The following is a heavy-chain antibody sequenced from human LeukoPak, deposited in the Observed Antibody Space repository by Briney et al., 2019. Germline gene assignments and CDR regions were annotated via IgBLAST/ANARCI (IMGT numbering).Heavy chain of an antibody. D-gene: IGHD3-10*01. CDR1: GYTFTSYG. V-gene: IGHV1-18*04. J-gene: IGHJ4*02. CDR3: ARALWFGESWNDY. Sequence: ASVKVSCKASGYTFTSYGIRWVRQAPGQGLEWMGWVSAYNGETNYAQKFQGRVTMTRNTSISTAYMELSSLRSEDTAVYYCARALWFGESWNDYWGQGTLVTVSS. CDR2: VSAYNGET.